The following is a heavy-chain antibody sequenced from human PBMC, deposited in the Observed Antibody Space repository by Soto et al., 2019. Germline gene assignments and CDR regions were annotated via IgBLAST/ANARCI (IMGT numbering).Heavy chain of an antibody. CDR3: AKGQKWELPFDY. CDR1: GFIFSSYA. D-gene: IGHD1-26*01. J-gene: IGHJ4*02. CDR2: FSGTTTST. V-gene: IGHV3-23*01. Sequence: GGSLRLSCAASGFIFSSYAMSWVRQAPGKGLEWVSAFSGTTTSTYYAASVKGRFTISRDNSKNTLYLQMNSLKAEDTAVYYCAKGQKWELPFDYWGQGALVTVSS.